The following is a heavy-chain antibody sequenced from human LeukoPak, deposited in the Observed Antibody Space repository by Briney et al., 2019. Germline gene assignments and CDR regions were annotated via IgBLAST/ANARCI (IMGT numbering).Heavy chain of an antibody. J-gene: IGHJ1*01. Sequence: PGGSLRLSCAASGFTFSTYSMNWVRQAPGKGLEWVSSISSSSTYIYYADSVKGRFTISRDNAKNSLYLQMNSLRAEDTSVYYCARDLTISSTAYFHHWGQGTLVTISS. CDR1: GFTFSTYS. CDR2: ISSSSTYI. CDR3: ARDLTISSTAYFHH. D-gene: IGHD6-6*01. V-gene: IGHV3-21*01.